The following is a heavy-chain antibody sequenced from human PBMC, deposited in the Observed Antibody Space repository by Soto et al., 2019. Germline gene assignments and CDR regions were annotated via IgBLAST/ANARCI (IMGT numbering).Heavy chain of an antibody. V-gene: IGHV1-3*01. CDR2: INAGTGNA. J-gene: IGHJ4*02. CDR3: ARSLGNDFWSCNY. Sequence: QVQLVQSGAEVKKPGASVKVSCKASGYTFTSYAMHWVRQAPGQRLEWMGWINAGTGNAKYSEKFQGRVTITRDTSASTAYMELSSLRTEDTAVYYCARSLGNDFWSCNYWGQGTLLTVSS. CDR1: GYTFTSYA. D-gene: IGHD3-3*01.